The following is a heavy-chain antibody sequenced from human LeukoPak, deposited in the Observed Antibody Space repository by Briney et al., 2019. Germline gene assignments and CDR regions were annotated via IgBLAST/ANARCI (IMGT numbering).Heavy chain of an antibody. V-gene: IGHV4-34*01. CDR3: ARTSEGYCRGGSCWDYYYYMDV. CDR2: ISYSGII. J-gene: IGHJ6*03. Sequence: PSETLSLTCAVYGGSFSGYYWSWIRQPPGQGLEWIGEISYSGIINYNPSLKSRVSISVDTSKNQFSLKLSSVTAADTAVYYCARTSEGYCRGGSCWDYYYYMDVWGKGTTVTVSS. D-gene: IGHD2-15*01. CDR1: GGSFSGYY.